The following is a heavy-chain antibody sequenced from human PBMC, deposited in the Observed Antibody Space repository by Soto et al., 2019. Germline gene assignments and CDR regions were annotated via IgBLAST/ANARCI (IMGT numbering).Heavy chain of an antibody. CDR3: ARGTPITYWYFDL. V-gene: IGHV1-2*04. Sequence: QVQLVQSGAEVKKPGASVKVSCKASGYTFTGYYMHWVRQAPGQGLEWMGWINPNSGGTNYAQKFQGWIIMTMDTYISTAYMELSRLRSDDTAVYYCARGTPITYWYFDLWGRGTLVTVSS. D-gene: IGHD5-12*01. CDR1: GYTFTGYY. CDR2: INPNSGGT. J-gene: IGHJ2*01.